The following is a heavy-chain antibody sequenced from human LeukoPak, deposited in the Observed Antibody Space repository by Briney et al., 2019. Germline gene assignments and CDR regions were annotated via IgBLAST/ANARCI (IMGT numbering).Heavy chain of an antibody. J-gene: IGHJ4*02. CDR1: GDSISRANYY. CDR3: ARDSCSSTSCRKKFDN. V-gene: IGHV4-39*07. D-gene: IGHD2-2*01. CDR2: IYFSGST. Sequence: PSETLSLTCTVSGDSISRANYYWGWVRQPPGKGLEWIGSIYFSGSTYYNPSLKSRVTISVETSKVQFSLKLSSVTAADTAVYYCARDSCSSTSCRKKFDNWGQGTLVTVSS.